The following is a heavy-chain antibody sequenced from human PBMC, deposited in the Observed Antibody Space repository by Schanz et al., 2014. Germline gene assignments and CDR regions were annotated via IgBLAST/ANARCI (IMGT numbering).Heavy chain of an antibody. CDR1: GFTFFGNFA. D-gene: IGHD2-2*01. J-gene: IGHJ1*01. Sequence: EVQLLESGGGLVQPGGSLRLSCAASGFTFFGNFAMSWVRQAPGKGLEGNSGMSWTAGSLVYGDSVKGRFTISRDNAKSSLSQQMNSLRAEGTALDYCARDTAQSCISLRCFEYFQHWGHGALVTVSS. V-gene: IGHV3-9*01. CDR2: MSWTAGSL. CDR3: ARDTAQSCISLRCFEYFQH.